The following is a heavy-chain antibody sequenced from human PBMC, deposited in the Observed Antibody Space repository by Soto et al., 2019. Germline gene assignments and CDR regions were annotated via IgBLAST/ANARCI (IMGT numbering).Heavy chain of an antibody. CDR2: IIPIFGTA. D-gene: IGHD6-6*01. J-gene: IGHJ4*02. Sequence: QVQLVQSGAEVKKPGSSVKVSCKASGGTFSSYAISWVRQAPGHGLEWMGGIIPIFGTANYAQMFQGRVTITADESTITAYMELSSLRSEDTAVYYCAIAIGQLSSSSSPGGYWGQGTLVTVSS. CDR3: AIAIGQLSSSSSPGGY. CDR1: GGTFSSYA. V-gene: IGHV1-69*01.